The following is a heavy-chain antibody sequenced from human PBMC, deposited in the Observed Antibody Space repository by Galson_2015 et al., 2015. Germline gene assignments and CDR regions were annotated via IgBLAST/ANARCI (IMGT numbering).Heavy chain of an antibody. Sequence: SLRLSCAASGFIFSHYGMHWVRQAPGKGLEWAAVIWYDGSEKYYADSVKGRFTISRDNSKNTLYLQMNSLRVENTAVMYCARYYGSAPGYFDLWGRGTLVTVSS. J-gene: IGHJ2*01. CDR1: GFIFSHYG. D-gene: IGHD3-16*01. CDR3: ARYYGSAPGYFDL. V-gene: IGHV3-33*01. CDR2: IWYDGSEK.